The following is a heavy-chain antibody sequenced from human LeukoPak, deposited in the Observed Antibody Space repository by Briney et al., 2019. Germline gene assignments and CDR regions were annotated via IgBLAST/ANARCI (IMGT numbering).Heavy chain of an antibody. CDR1: GFTFSSYG. Sequence: GGSLRLSCAASGFTFSSYGMHWVRQAPGKGLEWVAVISYDGSKQYYADSVKGRFTISRDNSKNTLYLQMNSLRAEDTAVYYCAKDSLYYDFWSGYQGTPDYWGQGTLVTVSS. J-gene: IGHJ4*02. CDR3: AKDSLYYDFWSGYQGTPDY. D-gene: IGHD3-3*01. CDR2: ISYDGSKQ. V-gene: IGHV3-30*18.